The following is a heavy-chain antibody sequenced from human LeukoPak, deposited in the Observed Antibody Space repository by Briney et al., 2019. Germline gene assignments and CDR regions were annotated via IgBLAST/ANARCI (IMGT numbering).Heavy chain of an antibody. CDR2: IDPNSGGT. CDR3: ARGGPSPSTVTSNWYFDL. J-gene: IGHJ2*01. Sequence: ASVKVSCNASGYTFTDYYMHWVRQAPGQGLEWMGWIDPNSGGTKYAERFQGRVTMTRDTSITRAYMELSRLRSDDTAVYYCARGGPSPSTVTSNWYFDLWGRGTLVTVSS. V-gene: IGHV1-2*02. CDR1: GYTFTDYY. D-gene: IGHD4-11*01.